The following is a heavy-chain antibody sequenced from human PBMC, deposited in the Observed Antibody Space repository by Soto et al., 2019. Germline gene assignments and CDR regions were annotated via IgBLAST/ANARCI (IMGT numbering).Heavy chain of an antibody. CDR2: IVVGSGNT. CDR1: GFTLASSA. CDR3: AAEADYYGSGSYYSPHAFDI. J-gene: IGHJ3*02. Sequence: SVTVCCKASGFTLASSAMQWVRQSRRQRLEWIGWIVVGSGNTNYAQKFQERVTITRDMSTSTAYMELSSLRSEDTAVYYCAAEADYYGSGSYYSPHAFDIWGQGTMVTVS. V-gene: IGHV1-58*02. D-gene: IGHD3-10*01.